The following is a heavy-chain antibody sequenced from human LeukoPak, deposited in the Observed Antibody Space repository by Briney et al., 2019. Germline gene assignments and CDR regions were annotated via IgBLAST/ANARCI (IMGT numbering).Heavy chain of an antibody. V-gene: IGHV3-48*03. D-gene: IGHD1-1*01. J-gene: IGHJ3*02. Sequence: GGSLRLSCAGSGFTFSSYEMNWVRQAPGKGLEWVSYIGSSGITIYYADSVKGRFTISRDNAKNTLYLQMNSLRAEDTAVYYCARGGLNALEAFDIWGQGTLVTVCS. CDR2: IGSSGITI. CDR1: GFTFSSYE. CDR3: ARGGLNALEAFDI.